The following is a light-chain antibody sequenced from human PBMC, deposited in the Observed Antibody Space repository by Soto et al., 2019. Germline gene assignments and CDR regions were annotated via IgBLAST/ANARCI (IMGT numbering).Light chain of an antibody. CDR3: QSFDSSLRGVV. Sequence: QLVLTQPPSVSGAPGQGVTISCTGDSSNIGAGYDAHWYHQIPGTAPKLLIYGSDNRPSGVPDRFSGSKSGTSASLAITRLQAEDEGEYYCQSFDSSLRGVVFGGGTKVTVL. CDR1: SSNIGAGYD. V-gene: IGLV1-40*01. J-gene: IGLJ2*01. CDR2: GSD.